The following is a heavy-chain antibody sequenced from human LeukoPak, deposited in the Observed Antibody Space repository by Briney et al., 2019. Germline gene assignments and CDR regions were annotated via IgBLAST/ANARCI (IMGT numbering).Heavy chain of an antibody. CDR2: MSYDGKKI. D-gene: IGHD3-10*01. Sequence: GGSLRLSCAASGFAFSSNAMHWVRQAPGKGLEWVADMSYDGKKINYADSVKGRSAISRDNSKNTLYLQMNSLRPEDTAIYYCVTDITMVRGGSWGQGTLVTVSS. V-gene: IGHV3-30*09. CDR3: VTDITMVRGGS. J-gene: IGHJ4*02. CDR1: GFAFSSNA.